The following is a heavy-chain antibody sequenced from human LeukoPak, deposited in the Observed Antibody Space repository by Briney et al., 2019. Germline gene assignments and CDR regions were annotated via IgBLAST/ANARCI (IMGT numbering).Heavy chain of an antibody. V-gene: IGHV4-59*01. J-gene: IGHJ4*02. Sequence: SETLSLTCTVSGGSISTYYWSWVRQSPGKGLEWIGHIDYSGSTNYNPSLESRVAMSVDTSKKQFSLKLSSVTAADTAVYYCAILLPGYSSSWYEGRFDYWGQGTLVTVSS. CDR2: IDYSGST. CDR1: GGSISTYY. CDR3: AILLPGYSSSWYEGRFDY. D-gene: IGHD6-13*01.